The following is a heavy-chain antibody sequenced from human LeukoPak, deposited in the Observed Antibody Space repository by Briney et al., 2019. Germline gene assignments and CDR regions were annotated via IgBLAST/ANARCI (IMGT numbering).Heavy chain of an antibody. CDR1: GGSFSGYY. D-gene: IGHD6-19*01. J-gene: IGHJ4*02. V-gene: IGHV4-4*07. CDR2: IYSSGST. CDR3: ARDPSFSGGWFDY. Sequence: PSETLSLTCAVYGGSFSGYYWSWIRQPAGKGPEWIGRIYSSGSTNYNPSLKSRVTMSVDTSKNQFSLKLSSVTAADTAVYYCARDPSFSGGWFDYWGQGTLVTVSS.